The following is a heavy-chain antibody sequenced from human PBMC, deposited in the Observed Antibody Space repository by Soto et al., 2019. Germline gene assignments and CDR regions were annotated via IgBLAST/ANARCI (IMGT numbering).Heavy chain of an antibody. V-gene: IGHV3-73*01. CDR3: AYDLPYALDL. CDR1: DFTFGDSA. D-gene: IGHD1-1*01. Sequence: EVQLVESGGGLVQPGGSLQLSCAASDFTFGDSAVHWIRQASGNGLEWVGRIRGKSRNYATGYAASVKGRFTVSRDDSRNTAYLPMNSLKTADTAVYYCAYDLPYALDLWGQGTLVIVSS. J-gene: IGHJ5*02. CDR2: IRGKSRNYAT.